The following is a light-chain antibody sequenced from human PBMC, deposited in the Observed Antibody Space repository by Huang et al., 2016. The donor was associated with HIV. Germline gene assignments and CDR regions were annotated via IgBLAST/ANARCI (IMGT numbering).Light chain of an antibody. CDR1: QSVSSN. CDR2: GAS. V-gene: IGKV3-15*01. Sequence: EIVMTQSPATLSVSPGERATLSCRASQSVSSNLAWYQQKPGQAHRLLISGASTRATGIPARFRGSGSGTEFTLTISSLQSEDFAVYYCQQYNNWPPWTFGQGTKVEIK. CDR3: QQYNNWPPWT. J-gene: IGKJ1*01.